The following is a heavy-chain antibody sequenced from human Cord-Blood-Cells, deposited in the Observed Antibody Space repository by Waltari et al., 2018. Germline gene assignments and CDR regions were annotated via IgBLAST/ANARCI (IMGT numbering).Heavy chain of an antibody. CDR1: GGSIRSSSYY. CDR3: ATVSGYSYGYWYFDL. Sequence: QLQLQESGPGLVKPSETLSLTSTVSGGSIRSSSYYWGWTRQPPGKGLEWLGSIYYSGSTYYNPSLKSRVTISVDTSKNQFSLKLSSVTAADTAVYYCATVSGYSYGYWYFDLWGRGTLVTVSS. CDR2: IYYSGST. J-gene: IGHJ2*01. D-gene: IGHD5-18*01. V-gene: IGHV4-39*01.